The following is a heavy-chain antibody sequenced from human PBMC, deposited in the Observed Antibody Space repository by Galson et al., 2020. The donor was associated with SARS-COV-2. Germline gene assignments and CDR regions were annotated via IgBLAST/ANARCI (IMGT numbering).Heavy chain of an antibody. Sequence: GGSLRLSCAASDFAVSNHYMSWVRQAPGKGLEWVTVFYSGNTYYADSLRGRFTVSSDKSKNSVYLQMNSLRADDTAVYYCVRDQNLWGQGTLVTVSS. CDR3: VRDQNL. V-gene: IGHV3-53*01. J-gene: IGHJ5*02. CDR2: FYSGNT. CDR1: DFAVSNHY.